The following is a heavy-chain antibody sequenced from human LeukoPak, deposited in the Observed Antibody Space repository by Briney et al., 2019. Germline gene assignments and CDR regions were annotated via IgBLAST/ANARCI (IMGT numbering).Heavy chain of an antibody. V-gene: IGHV1-69*13. CDR1: GGTFSSYA. J-gene: IGHJ4*02. CDR2: IIPIFGTA. CDR3: ARESVVVPAAISD. D-gene: IGHD2-2*02. Sequence: ASVKVSCKASGGTFSSYAISWVRQAPGQGLVWMGGIIPIFGTANYAQKFQGRVTITADESTSTAYMELSSLRSEDTAVYYCARESVVVPAAISDWGQGTLVTVSS.